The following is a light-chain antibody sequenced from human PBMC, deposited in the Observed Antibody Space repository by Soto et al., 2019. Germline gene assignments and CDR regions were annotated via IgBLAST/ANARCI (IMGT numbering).Light chain of an antibody. CDR2: AAS. CDR1: QGIRDA. Sequence: DIQMTQSPSSLSASVGDRVTITCRASQGIRDALGWYQQKPGKAPKRLIYAASSLQSGVPSRFSDSGAGTELTLTIRSLQPEDFANYYCLQHNSYPQTFGQGTKVEIK. J-gene: IGKJ1*01. CDR3: LQHNSYPQT. V-gene: IGKV1-17*01.